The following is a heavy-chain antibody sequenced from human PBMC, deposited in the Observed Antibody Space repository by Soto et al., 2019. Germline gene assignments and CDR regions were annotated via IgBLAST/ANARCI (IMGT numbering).Heavy chain of an antibody. Sequence: QVQLVQSGAEVKKPGASVKASCKASGYTFTSYDINWVRQATGQGLEWIGWMSPKTGNTGYAQKFQGRVTMTRNPSISTAYMELSSLTSEDTAVYYCTRGPPDWGFDYWGQGTLVPVSS. V-gene: IGHV1-8*01. CDR1: GYTFTSYD. CDR2: MSPKTGNT. D-gene: IGHD7-27*01. J-gene: IGHJ4*02. CDR3: TRGPPDWGFDY.